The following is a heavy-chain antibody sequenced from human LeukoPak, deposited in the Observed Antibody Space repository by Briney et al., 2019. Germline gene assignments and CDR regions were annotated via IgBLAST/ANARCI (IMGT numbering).Heavy chain of an antibody. V-gene: IGHV3-23*01. CDR1: GFTFSRYA. Sequence: GGALRLSCVASGFTFSRYAMSWVRQAPGQGLDWVSAISGSGGSTYYADSVKGRFTISRDNSKNTLYLQMNSLRAEDTAVYYCAKRAAYSSSWHNWFDPWGQGTLVTVSS. CDR3: AKRAAYSSSWHNWFDP. D-gene: IGHD6-13*01. J-gene: IGHJ5*02. CDR2: ISGSGGST.